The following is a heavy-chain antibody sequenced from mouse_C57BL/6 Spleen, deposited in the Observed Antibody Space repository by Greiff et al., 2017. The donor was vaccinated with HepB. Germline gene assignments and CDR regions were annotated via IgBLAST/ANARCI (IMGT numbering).Heavy chain of an antibody. J-gene: IGHJ2*01. CDR3: ARAVTPRDFDY. V-gene: IGHV1-50*01. Sequence: QVQLQQPGAELVKPGASVKLSCKASGYTFTSYWMQWVKQRPGQGLAWIGEIDPSDSYTNYNQKFKGKATLTVDTSSSTAYMQLSSLTSEDSAVYYCARAVTPRDFDYWGQGTTLTVSS. CDR1: GYTFTSYW. CDR2: IDPSDSYT. D-gene: IGHD2-2*01.